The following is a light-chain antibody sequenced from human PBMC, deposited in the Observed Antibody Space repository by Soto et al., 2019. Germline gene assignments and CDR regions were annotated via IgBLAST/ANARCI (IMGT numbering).Light chain of an antibody. CDR1: QSVNTY. CDR3: QQRSNWPLT. CDR2: DAS. V-gene: IGKV3-11*01. Sequence: EIVLTQSPATLSLSPGARATLSCRASQSVNTYLAWYQQRPGQAPRLLMYDASNRATGIPARFSGRGSGTDFTLTIDSLEPEDFAVYYCQQRSNWPLTFGGGTKVEIK. J-gene: IGKJ4*01.